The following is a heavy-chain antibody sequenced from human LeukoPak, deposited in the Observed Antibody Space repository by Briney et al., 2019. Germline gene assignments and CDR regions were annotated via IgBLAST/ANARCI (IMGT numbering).Heavy chain of an antibody. Sequence: GGSLRLSCAASGFTFSSYSMNWVRQAPGKGLEWVSVIYSGGSTYYADSGKGRCTISRDNSKNTLYLQMNSLRAEDTALYYCARRSGDYYYYMDGGGKGTTVTIS. CDR1: GFTFSSYS. J-gene: IGHJ6*03. CDR3: ARRSGDYYYYMDG. V-gene: IGHV3-53*01. CDR2: IYSGGST. D-gene: IGHD3-10*01.